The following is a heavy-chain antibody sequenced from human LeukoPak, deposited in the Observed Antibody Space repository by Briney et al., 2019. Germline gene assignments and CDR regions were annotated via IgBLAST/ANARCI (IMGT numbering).Heavy chain of an antibody. J-gene: IGHJ6*03. CDR2: INHSGST. CDR3: ARTRRWLQFRYYYMDV. CDR1: GGSFSGYY. Sequence: SSETLSLTCAVYGGSFSGYYWSWIRQPPGKGLEWIGEINHSGSTNYNPSLKSRVTISVDTSKNQFSLKLSSVTAADTAVYYCARTRRWLQFRYYYMDVWGKGTTVTISS. V-gene: IGHV4-34*01. D-gene: IGHD5-24*01.